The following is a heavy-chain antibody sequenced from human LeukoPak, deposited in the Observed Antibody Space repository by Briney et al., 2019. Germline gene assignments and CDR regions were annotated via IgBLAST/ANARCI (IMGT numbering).Heavy chain of an antibody. Sequence: SQTLSLTCTVSGGSISGGGYYRSWIRQHPGKGLEWIGYIYYSGSTYYNPSLMSRVTISVDTSRNQFSLRLSSVTAADTAVYYCARSPQTDYYYYYAMDVWGQGTTVTVSS. V-gene: IGHV4-31*03. CDR2: IYYSGST. D-gene: IGHD1-14*01. CDR1: GGSISGGGYY. CDR3: ARSPQTDYYYYYAMDV. J-gene: IGHJ6*02.